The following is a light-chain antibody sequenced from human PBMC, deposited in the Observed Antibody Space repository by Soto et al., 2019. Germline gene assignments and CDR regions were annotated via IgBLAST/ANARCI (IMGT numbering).Light chain of an antibody. CDR2: KAS. Sequence: IKMTQSPSTLVESLVDRVTITCRASQTISSWLAWYQQKPGKAPKLLIYKASTLKSGVPSRFSGSGSGTGFTLSSSSLQPDAFATYYSQRYHCYSGAFGRGTKVDIK. CDR3: QRYHCYSGA. V-gene: IGKV1-5*03. CDR1: QTISSW. J-gene: IGKJ3*01.